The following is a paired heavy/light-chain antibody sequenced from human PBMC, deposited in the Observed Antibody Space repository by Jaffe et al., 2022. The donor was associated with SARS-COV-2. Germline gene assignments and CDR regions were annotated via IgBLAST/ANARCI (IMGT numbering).Heavy chain of an antibody. CDR3: ATRGFFDY. J-gene: IGHJ4*02. D-gene: IGHD3-16*01. Sequence: EVQLVESGGGLVQPGGSLRLSCEASAFNVNNNYMSWVRQAPGKGLEWVSVIYSGGNTDYADSVKGRFTISRDNSKNTLFLQMNSLRVEDTAVYYCATRGFFDYWGQGTLVTVSS. CDR1: AFNVNNNY. CDR2: IYSGGNT. V-gene: IGHV3-66*02.
Light chain of an antibody. CDR2: VNSDGSH. CDR3: QTWGTGGV. CDR1: SGHSTYT. V-gene: IGLV4-69*01. J-gene: IGLJ1*01. Sequence: QLVLTQSPSASASLGASVKLTCTLSSGHSTYTIAWHQQQPEKGPRYLMKVNSDGSHIKGDGIPDRFSGSSSGAERYLTISSLQSEDEADYYCQTWGTGGVFGSGTKVTVL.